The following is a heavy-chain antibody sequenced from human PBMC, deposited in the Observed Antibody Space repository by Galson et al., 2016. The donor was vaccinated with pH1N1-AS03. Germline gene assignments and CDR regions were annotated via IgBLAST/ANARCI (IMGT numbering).Heavy chain of an antibody. Sequence: SLRLSCAASGFAFSSYVMSWVRQAPGKGLEWVSGITGSGGGTYYADSVKGRFTISRDNSKSTLYLQMNSLRVEDTAIYYCARVPGADGWWFDPWGQGTLVSVSS. D-gene: IGHD1-26*01. CDR2: ITGSGGGT. CDR3: ARVPGADGWWFDP. CDR1: GFAFSSYV. V-gene: IGHV3-23*01. J-gene: IGHJ5*02.